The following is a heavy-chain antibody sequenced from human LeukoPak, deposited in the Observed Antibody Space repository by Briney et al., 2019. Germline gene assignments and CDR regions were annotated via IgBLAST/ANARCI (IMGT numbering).Heavy chain of an antibody. D-gene: IGHD3-22*01. CDR3: ARAERYYYDSSGYYYRWYFDL. V-gene: IGHV3-74*01. CDR2: INSDGSST. J-gene: IGHJ2*01. Sequence: GGSLRLSCAASGFTFSYYWMHWVRQAPGKGLVWVLRINSDGSSTSYADSVKGRFTISRDNAKNTLYLQMNSLRAEDTAVYYCARAERYYYDSSGYYYRWYFDLWGRGTLVTVSS. CDR1: GFTFSYYW.